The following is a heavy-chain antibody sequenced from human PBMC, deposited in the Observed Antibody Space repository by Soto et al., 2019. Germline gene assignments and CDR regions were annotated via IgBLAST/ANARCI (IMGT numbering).Heavy chain of an antibody. J-gene: IGHJ4*02. Sequence: QVQLQESGPGLVKPSGTLSLTCAVSGGSISSSNWWSWVRQPPGKGLEWIGEIYHSGSTNYNPSLKSRVTISVDXSXNQFSLKLXXVXAADTAVYSCAXTPWDGYTGYYFDYWGQGTLVTVSS. CDR1: GGSISSSNW. CDR2: IYHSGST. V-gene: IGHV4-4*02. CDR3: AXTPWDGYTGYYFDY. D-gene: IGHD5-18*01.